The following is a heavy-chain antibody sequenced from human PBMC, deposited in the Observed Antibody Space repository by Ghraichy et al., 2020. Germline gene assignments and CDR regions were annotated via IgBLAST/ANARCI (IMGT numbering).Heavy chain of an antibody. V-gene: IGHV4-39*01. CDR3: ARRTGYCSGGSCSYYFDY. CDR2: IYYSGST. J-gene: IGHJ4*02. Sequence: SQTLSLTCTVSGGSISSSSYYWGWIRQPPGKGLEWIGSIYYSGSTYYNPSLKSRVTISGDTSKNQFSLKLSSVTAADTAVYYCARRTGYCSGGSCSYYFDYWGQGTLVTVSS. CDR1: GGSISSSSYY. D-gene: IGHD2-15*01.